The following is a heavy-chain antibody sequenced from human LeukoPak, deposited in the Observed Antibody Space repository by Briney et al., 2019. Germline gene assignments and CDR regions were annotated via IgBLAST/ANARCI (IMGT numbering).Heavy chain of an antibody. CDR2: LHYDGIKK. V-gene: IGHV3-30*02. CDR1: GLTLSDYV. CDR3: AKLHGDFLPAHY. J-gene: IGHJ4*02. Sequence: GGSLRLSCSASGLTLSDYVMHWVRQAPGKGLEWVASLHYDGIKKYYAASVKGRFTIFRDSSKNTLVLQMNTLRVEDTALYYCAKLHGDFLPAHYWGQGTLVTVSS. D-gene: IGHD4-17*01.